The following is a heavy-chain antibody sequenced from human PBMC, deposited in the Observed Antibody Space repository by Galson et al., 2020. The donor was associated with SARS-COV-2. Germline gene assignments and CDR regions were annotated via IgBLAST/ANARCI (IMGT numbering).Heavy chain of an antibody. J-gene: IGHJ4*02. V-gene: IGHV1-69*10. CDR1: GDTFNNYV. D-gene: IGHD4-4*01. CDR3: ARDSQGGNDYNYLLF. CDR2: IIPILDIS. Sequence: SVKVSCKTPGDTFNNYVISWVRQAPGQGLEWMGDIIPILDISNRAQRFQGRVTMTRHTSTSTVYMELSSLRSEDTAVYYCARDSQGGNDYNYLLFWGQGTLVTVSS.